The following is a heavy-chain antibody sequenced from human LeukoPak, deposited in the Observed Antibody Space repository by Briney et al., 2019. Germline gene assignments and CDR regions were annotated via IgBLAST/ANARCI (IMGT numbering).Heavy chain of an antibody. D-gene: IGHD5-12*01. V-gene: IGHV4-59*01. CDR2: IYHSGST. J-gene: IGHJ4*02. CDR3: ARGGGYASPIGY. CDR1: GGSISTYY. Sequence: SETLSLTCTLSGGSISTYYWSWIRQPPGKGLEWSGYIYHSGSTNYNPSLKSRVTISVDTSKNQFSLKLSSVTAADTAVYYCARGGGYASPIGYWGQGALVTVSS.